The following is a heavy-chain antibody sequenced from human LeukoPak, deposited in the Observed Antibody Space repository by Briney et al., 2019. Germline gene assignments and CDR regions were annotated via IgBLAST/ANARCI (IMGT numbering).Heavy chain of an antibody. CDR1: GGTFDNSA. CDR3: ARKKMEVGYYGLDV. V-gene: IGHV1-69*04. CDR2: IIPILIIP. J-gene: IGHJ6*02. Sequence: ASGKVSCKASGGTFDNSAINWGRQAPGQGLESMGSIIPILIIPNYAQKLQGPVTIAADKSPSTPYMELSSLRSDDTAVYYCARKKMEVGYYGLDVWGQGTTVTVSS. D-gene: IGHD1-1*01.